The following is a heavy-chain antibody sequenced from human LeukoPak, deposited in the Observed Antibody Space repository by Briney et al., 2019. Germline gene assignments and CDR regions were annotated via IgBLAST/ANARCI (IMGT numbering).Heavy chain of an antibody. CDR1: GFTFSSHG. D-gene: IGHD3-16*01. Sequence: GGALRLSCAASGFTFSSHGMNWVRQAPGKGLEWVSGISGSGGNTYYADSVKGRFTISRDNSKNTLYLQMNSLRAEDTAVYYCAKDDNYIRFLSWGQGTLVTVSS. CDR3: AKDDNYIRFLS. J-gene: IGHJ5*02. V-gene: IGHV3-23*01. CDR2: ISGSGGNT.